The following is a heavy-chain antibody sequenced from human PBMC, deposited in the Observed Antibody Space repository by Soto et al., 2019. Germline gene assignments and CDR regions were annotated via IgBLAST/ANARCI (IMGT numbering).Heavy chain of an antibody. V-gene: IGHV3-66*01. D-gene: IGHD4-17*01. CDR2: IYSGGST. Sequence: EVQLVESGGGSVQPGGSLRLSCAASGFTVSSNYMSWVRQAPGKGLEWVSVIYSGGSTYYADSVKGRFTISRDNSKNTLYLQMNSLRAEDTAVYYCAKNYGVHGERGAFDIWGQGTMVTVSS. CDR1: GFTVSSNY. J-gene: IGHJ3*02. CDR3: AKNYGVHGERGAFDI.